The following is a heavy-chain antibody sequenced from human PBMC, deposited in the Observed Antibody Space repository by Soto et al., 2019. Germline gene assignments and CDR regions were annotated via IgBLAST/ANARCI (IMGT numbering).Heavy chain of an antibody. CDR3: AKSLLFVDHAYRDV. Sequence: QVQLVQSGAEVKKPGSSVKVSCEASGGSFISYTFTWVRQAPGQGLEWMGRIIPIQGRANYALKLQDRVTITADRSTKTVYMELISLRPADTSVYYCAKSLLFVDHAYRDVLVKGTTVTVSS. J-gene: IGHJ6*03. CDR1: GGSFISYT. V-gene: IGHV1-69*02. D-gene: IGHD2-21*01. CDR2: IIPIQGRA.